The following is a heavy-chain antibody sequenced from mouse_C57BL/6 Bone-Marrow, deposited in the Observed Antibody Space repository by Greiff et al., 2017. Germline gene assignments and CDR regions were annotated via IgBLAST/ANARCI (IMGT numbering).Heavy chain of an antibody. CDR1: GYTFTDYY. CDR2: INPYNGGT. CDR3: ATELSYFDY. D-gene: IGHD3-3*01. Sequence: VQLQQSGPVLVKPGASVKMSCKASGYTFTDYYMNWVKQSHGKSLEWIGVINPYNGGTSYNQKFKGKATLTVYKSSSTAYMELNSLTSEDSAVYYCATELSYFDYWGQGTTLTVSS. J-gene: IGHJ2*01. V-gene: IGHV1-19*01.